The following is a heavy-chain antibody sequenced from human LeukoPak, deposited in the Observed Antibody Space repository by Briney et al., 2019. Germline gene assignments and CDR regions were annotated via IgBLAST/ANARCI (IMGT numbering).Heavy chain of an antibody. CDR1: GGSISSSSSY. Sequence: SETLSLTCTVSGGSISSSSSYWGWIRQSPGKGLEWIGSVFSSGSTFYNSSLKSRVTMSVDTSKNQFSLKLSSVTAADTAVYYCAREEGHGSGSYYIPYWGQGTLVTVSS. CDR3: AREEGHGSGSYYIPY. J-gene: IGHJ4*02. CDR2: VFSSGST. D-gene: IGHD3-10*01. V-gene: IGHV4-39*07.